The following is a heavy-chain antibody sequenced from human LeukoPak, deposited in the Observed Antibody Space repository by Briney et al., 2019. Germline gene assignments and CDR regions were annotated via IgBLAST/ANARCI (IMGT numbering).Heavy chain of an antibody. D-gene: IGHD4-17*01. Sequence: GGSLRLSCAASGFTFSDYYMSWIRQAPGKGLEWVSYISSSGSTIYYADYVKGRFTISRDNAKNSLYLQMNSLRAEDTAVYYCARAGLMTTVTFDCYFDYWGQGTLVTVSS. CDR2: ISSSGSTI. J-gene: IGHJ4*02. V-gene: IGHV3-11*01. CDR3: ARAGLMTTVTFDCYFDY. CDR1: GFTFSDYY.